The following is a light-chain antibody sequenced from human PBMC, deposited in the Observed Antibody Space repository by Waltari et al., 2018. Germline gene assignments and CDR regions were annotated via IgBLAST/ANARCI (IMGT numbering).Light chain of an antibody. Sequence: YDLTQPPSVSVSPGQTAAITCSGDGLPKQYTFWYQQKSGQAPVLVMYDDNKRPSGIPGIFPGSRAGTVATWTIAGAQVDDEADYYCYSKDTDGGSQGKIGGGTKLTVL. CDR1: GLPKQY. CDR3: YSKDTDGGSQGK. CDR2: DDN. V-gene: IGLV3-10*01. J-gene: IGLJ2*01.